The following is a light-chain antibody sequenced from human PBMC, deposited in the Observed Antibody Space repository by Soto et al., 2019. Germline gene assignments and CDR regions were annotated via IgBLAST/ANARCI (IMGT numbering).Light chain of an antibody. CDR2: AAS. V-gene: IGKV1-12*01. CDR3: QQATRFPYA. CDR1: QGISSW. Sequence: DIQMTQSPSSVSASVGDRVTITCRASQGISSWLAWYQQKPGKALKLLIFAASSLQSGVPSRFSGSGSETEYTLTLSSLQPKDFTTYYWQQATRFPYALGQGTKLEIK. J-gene: IGKJ2*01.